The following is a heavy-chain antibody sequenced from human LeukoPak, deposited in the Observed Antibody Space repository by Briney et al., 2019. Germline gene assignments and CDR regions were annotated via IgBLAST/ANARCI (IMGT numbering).Heavy chain of an antibody. CDR1: GFTFSDYY. D-gene: IGHD3-22*01. J-gene: IGHJ4*02. CDR2: ISSSGSTI. Sequence: GGSLRLSCAASGFTFSDYYMGWIRQAPGKGLEWVSYISSSGSTIYYADSVKGRFTISRDNAKNSLYLQMNSLRAEDTAVYYCARTYDSSGYYYVFDYWGQGTLVTVSS. CDR3: ARTYDSSGYYYVFDY. V-gene: IGHV3-11*01.